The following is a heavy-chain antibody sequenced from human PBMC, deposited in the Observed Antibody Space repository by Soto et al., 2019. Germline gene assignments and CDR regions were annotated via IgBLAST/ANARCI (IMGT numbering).Heavy chain of an antibody. CDR1: GGSISSHY. Sequence: SETLSLTCTVSGGSISSHYWSWIRQPPGKGLEWIGEINHSGSTNYNPSLKSRVTISVDTSKNQFSLKLSSVAAADTAVYYCARSALIHLYYYYGMDVWGQGTTVTV. J-gene: IGHJ6*02. CDR3: ARSALIHLYYYYGMDV. D-gene: IGHD3-16*01. CDR2: INHSGST. V-gene: IGHV4-34*01.